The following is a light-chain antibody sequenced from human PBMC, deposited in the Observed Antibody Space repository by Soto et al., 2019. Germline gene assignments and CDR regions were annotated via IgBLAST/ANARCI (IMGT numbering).Light chain of an antibody. CDR1: QSVSNNY. J-gene: IGKJ4*01. Sequence: IVLPQSPATLSLSPGERATLSCRASQSVSNNYLAWYQQKPGQAPRLFIYGASNRATGVPDRFTGSASGTDFTLTISRLQPEDFAIYFCQQYATSSVTFGGGTKVDIK. CDR3: QQYATSSVT. CDR2: GAS. V-gene: IGKV3-20*01.